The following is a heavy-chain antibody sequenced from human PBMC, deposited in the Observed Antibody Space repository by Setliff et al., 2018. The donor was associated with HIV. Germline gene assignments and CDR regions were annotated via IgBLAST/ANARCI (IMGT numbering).Heavy chain of an antibody. CDR3: ARQVWLSDNYYYYYMDV. Sequence: SETLSLTCTAYGGPFIGYYWTWIRQSPEKGLEWIGEIHHSGRTKCSPSLESRVTMSVDTSKNQFSLELNSVTAADTAVYYCARQVWLSDNYYYYYMDVWGKGTTVTVS. D-gene: IGHD2-21*01. V-gene: IGHV4-34*01. J-gene: IGHJ6*03. CDR1: GGPFIGYY. CDR2: IHHSGRT.